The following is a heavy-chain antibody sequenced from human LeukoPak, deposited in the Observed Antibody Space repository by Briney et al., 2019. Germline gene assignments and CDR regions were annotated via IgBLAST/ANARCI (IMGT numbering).Heavy chain of an antibody. CDR3: AELGITMIGGV. V-gene: IGHV3-23*01. D-gene: IGHD3-10*02. CDR2: ISGSGGST. Sequence: PGGSLRLSCEVSGFTFDHYGMNWVRQAPGKGLEWVSAISGSGGSTYYADSVKGRFTISRDNSKNTLYLQMNSLRAEDTAVYYCAELGITMIGGVWGKGTTVTISS. CDR1: GFTFDHYG. J-gene: IGHJ6*04.